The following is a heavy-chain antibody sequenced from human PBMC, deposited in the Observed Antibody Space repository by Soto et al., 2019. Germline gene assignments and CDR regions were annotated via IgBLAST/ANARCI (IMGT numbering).Heavy chain of an antibody. V-gene: IGHV4-59*01. J-gene: IGHJ6*02. CDR2: MFYSGNT. D-gene: IGHD3-10*01. CDR1: GGSISSYY. CDR3: ATGFAMDV. Sequence: PSETLSLTCTVSGGSISSYYWSWIRQPAGKGLEWIAYMFYSGNTNYNPSLKSRVAMSVDTSKNQFSLRPSSVTAADTAVYYCATGFAMDVWGQGTTVTVSS.